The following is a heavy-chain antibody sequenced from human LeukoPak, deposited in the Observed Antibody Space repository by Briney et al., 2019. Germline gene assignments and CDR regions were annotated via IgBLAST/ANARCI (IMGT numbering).Heavy chain of an antibody. V-gene: IGHV3-74*03. CDR2: INSEGSST. CDR1: GFTFSSYW. Sequence: GGSLRLSCAGSGFTFSSYWMHWVRQAPGKGLVWVSRINSEGSSTMYADSVKGRFTVSRDNAKKTLYLQMDSLRAEDTAVYYCARGHYYGMDVWGKGTTVTVSS. CDR3: ARGHYYGMDV. J-gene: IGHJ6*04.